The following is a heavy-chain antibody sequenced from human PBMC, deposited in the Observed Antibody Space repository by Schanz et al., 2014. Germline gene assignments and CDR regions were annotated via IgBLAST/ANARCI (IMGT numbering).Heavy chain of an antibody. CDR2: IDPNSGGT. D-gene: IGHD3-9*01. V-gene: IGHV1-2*04. CDR1: GNTLSAYY. J-gene: IGHJ3*02. CDR3: AFDRDDAYDI. Sequence: QVQLVQSGADVKKPGASVKVSCKASGNTLSAYYIHWIRQAPGQGLEWMGWIDPNSGGTNYAQKLHGWITMTSDTSIPTVYMPLSSLISEDTAVYYCAFDRDDAYDIWGQGTTVTVSS.